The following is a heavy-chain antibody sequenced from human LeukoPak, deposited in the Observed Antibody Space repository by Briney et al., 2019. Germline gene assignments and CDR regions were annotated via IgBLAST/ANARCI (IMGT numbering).Heavy chain of an antibody. J-gene: IGHJ3*02. CDR1: GGTFSSYA. CDR2: IIPIFGTA. Sequence: GASVKVSCKASGGTFSSYAISWVRQAPGQGLEWMGGIIPIFGTANYAQKFQGGVTITADESTSTAYMELSSLRSEDTAVYYCARGRSSIAAQDAFDIWGQGTMVTVSS. CDR3: ARGRSSIAAQDAFDI. D-gene: IGHD6-6*01. V-gene: IGHV1-69*13.